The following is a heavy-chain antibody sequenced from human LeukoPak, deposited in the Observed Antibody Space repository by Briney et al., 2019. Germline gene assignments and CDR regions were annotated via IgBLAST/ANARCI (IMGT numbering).Heavy chain of an antibody. V-gene: IGHV4-39*07. CDR1: GGSISSSSYY. Sequence: PSETLSLTCTVSGGSISSSSYYWGWIRQPPGKGLEWIGSIYYSGSTHYNPSLKSRVTISVDTSKNQFSLKLSSVTAADTAVYYCARAVPSGGSSWPSDAFDIWGQGTMVTVSS. CDR3: ARAVPSGGSSWPSDAFDI. CDR2: IYYSGST. D-gene: IGHD6-13*01. J-gene: IGHJ3*02.